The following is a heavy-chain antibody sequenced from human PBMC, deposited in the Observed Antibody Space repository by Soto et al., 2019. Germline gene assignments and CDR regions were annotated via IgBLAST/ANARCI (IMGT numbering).Heavy chain of an antibody. D-gene: IGHD2-15*01. CDR1: GFTFSAYG. J-gene: IGHJ4*02. CDR2: ITSSGAYT. V-gene: IGHV3-21*01. CDR3: ARGYCSGGSCYVFPFDY. Sequence: EVQLVESGGGLVKPGGSLRLSCAASGFTFSAYGMNWVRQAPGKGLEWVSSITSSGAYTYYADSVKGRFTISRDNAKTSLYLQMTSLRAEDTAVYYCARGYCSGGSCYVFPFDYWGQGTLVTVSS.